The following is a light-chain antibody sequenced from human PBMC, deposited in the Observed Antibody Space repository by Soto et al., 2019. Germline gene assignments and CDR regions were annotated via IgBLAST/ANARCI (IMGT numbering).Light chain of an antibody. CDR1: QSISSSY. CDR3: QQRSNWPIN. CDR2: GAS. V-gene: IGKV3D-20*02. J-gene: IGKJ5*01. Sequence: EIVLTQSPGTLSLSPGKRATLSCRASQSISSSYLAWYQQRPGQAPRLLIYGASSRATGIPARFSGSGSGTDFTLTISSLEPEDFAVYYCQQRSNWPINSGQGTRLEI.